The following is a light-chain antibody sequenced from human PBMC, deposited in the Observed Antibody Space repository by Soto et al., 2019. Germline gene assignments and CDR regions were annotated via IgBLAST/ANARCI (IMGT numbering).Light chain of an antibody. J-gene: IGKJ3*01. V-gene: IGKV3-20*01. Sequence: EIVLTQSPGTLSLSPGEGGTLSCRASQSVTSNYIAWYQQKPGQAPRLLILGASSRATGIPDSFSGSGSGTDFTLTISRLDPEDFAVYYCQQYGSSPTFGPGTKVDIK. CDR3: QQYGSSPT. CDR2: GAS. CDR1: QSVTSNY.